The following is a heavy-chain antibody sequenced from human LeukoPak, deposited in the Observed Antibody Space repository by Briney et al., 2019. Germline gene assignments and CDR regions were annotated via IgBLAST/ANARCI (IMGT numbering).Heavy chain of an antibody. CDR3: ARGGWSGDSSSWFPSWFDP. V-gene: IGHV1-69*13. D-gene: IGHD6-13*01. J-gene: IGHJ5*02. CDR1: GGTFSSYA. CDR2: IIPIFVTA. Sequence: SVKVSCKASGGTFSSYAISWVRQAPGQRLEWMGGIIPIFVTANYAQKFQGRVTITADESTSTAYMELSSLRSEDPAVYYCARGGWSGDSSSWFPSWFDPWGQGTLVTVSS.